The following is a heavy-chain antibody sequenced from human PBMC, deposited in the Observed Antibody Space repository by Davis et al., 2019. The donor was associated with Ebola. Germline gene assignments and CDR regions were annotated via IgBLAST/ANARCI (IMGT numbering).Heavy chain of an antibody. V-gene: IGHV1-69*04. D-gene: IGHD3-10*01. CDR3: ARDLRGWGDFDY. CDR2: IIPILGIA. CDR1: GGTFSSYA. J-gene: IGHJ4*02. Sequence: SVKVSCKASGGTFSSYAISWVRQAPGQGLEWMGRIIPILGIANYAQKFQGRVTITADKSTSTAYMELSSLRSEDTAVYYCARDLRGWGDFDYWGQGTLVTVSS.